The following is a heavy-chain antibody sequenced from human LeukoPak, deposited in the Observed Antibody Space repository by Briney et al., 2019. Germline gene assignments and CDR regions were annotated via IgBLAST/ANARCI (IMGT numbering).Heavy chain of an antibody. Sequence: ASVKVSCKGSGYTFTGYYMHWVRQAPGQGLEWMGWINPNSGGTNYAQKFQGRVTMTRDTSISTAYMELSRLRSDDTAVYYCARGGQDPLWYYYMDVWGKGTTVTVSS. CDR3: ARGGQDPLWYYYMDV. J-gene: IGHJ6*03. V-gene: IGHV1-2*02. CDR2: INPNSGGT. CDR1: GYTFTGYY. D-gene: IGHD3-16*01.